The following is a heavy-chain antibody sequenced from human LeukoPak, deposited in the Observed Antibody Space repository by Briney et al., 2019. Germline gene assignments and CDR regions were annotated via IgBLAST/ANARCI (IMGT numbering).Heavy chain of an antibody. J-gene: IGHJ4*02. CDR1: GFTFSSYE. CDR2: ISSSGSTI. CDR3: ARGYYYDSSGYYYSSSDFDY. V-gene: IGHV3-48*03. D-gene: IGHD3-22*01. Sequence: GGSLRLSCAAFGFTFSSYEMNWVRQTPGKGLEWVSYISSSGSTIYYADSVKGRFTISRDNAKNSLYLQMNSLRAEDTAVYYCARGYYYDSSGYYYSSSDFDYWGQGTLVTVSS.